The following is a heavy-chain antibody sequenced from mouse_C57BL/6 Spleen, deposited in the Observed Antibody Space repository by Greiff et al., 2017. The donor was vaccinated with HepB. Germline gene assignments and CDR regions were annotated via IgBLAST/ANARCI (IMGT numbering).Heavy chain of an antibody. J-gene: IGHJ4*01. Sequence: DVHLVESGGGLVQPKGSLKLSCAASGFSFNTYAMNWVRQAPGKGLEWVARIRSKSNNYATYYADSVKDRFTISRDDSESMLYLQMNNLKTEDTAMYYCVRALHGAMDYWGQGTSVTVSS. CDR2: IRSKSNNYAT. CDR1: GFSFNTYA. V-gene: IGHV10-1*01. CDR3: VRALHGAMDY.